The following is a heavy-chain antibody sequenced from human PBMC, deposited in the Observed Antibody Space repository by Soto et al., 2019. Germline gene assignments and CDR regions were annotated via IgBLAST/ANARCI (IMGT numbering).Heavy chain of an antibody. CDR3: ARAHAPTLPFDY. V-gene: IGHV4-59*02. J-gene: IGHJ4*01. Sequence: TCTSCGGSVRNVYLSGIRQAPGKGLEWIGFIFHSGNAKYNPSLKSRVTISVDTSKNQFSLSLDSVTAADTAVYFCARAHAPTLPFDYWGQGTLVTVSS. CDR1: GGSVRNVY. D-gene: IGHD2-2*01. CDR2: IFHSGNA.